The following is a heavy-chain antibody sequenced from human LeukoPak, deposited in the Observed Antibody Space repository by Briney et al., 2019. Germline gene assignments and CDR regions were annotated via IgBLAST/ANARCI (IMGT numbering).Heavy chain of an antibody. CDR1: GFTFSSYE. D-gene: IGHD6-19*01. CDR2: ISSSGSTI. CDR3: ARARLAVAGNYFEN. J-gene: IGHJ4*02. V-gene: IGHV3-48*03. Sequence: GGSLRLSCAASGFTFSSYEMNWVRQAPGKGLEWVSYISSSGSTIYYADSVKGRFTISRDNAKNSLYLQMNSLRAEDTAVYYCARARLAVAGNYFENWGQGTLVTVSS.